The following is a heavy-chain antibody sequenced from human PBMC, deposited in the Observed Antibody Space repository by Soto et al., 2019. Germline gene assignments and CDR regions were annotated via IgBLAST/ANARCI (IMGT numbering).Heavy chain of an antibody. CDR1: GGSISSYY. CDR3: ARGREYSSSWYGVKAKGYYYYGMDV. CDR2: IYYSGST. D-gene: IGHD6-13*01. V-gene: IGHV4-59*01. J-gene: IGHJ6*02. Sequence: SETLSLTCTVSGGSISSYYWSWIRQPPGKGLEWIGYIYYSGSTNYNPSLKRRVTISVETSKNQLSRKLGSVTAADPAVYYCARGREYSSSWYGVKAKGYYYYGMDVWGQGTTVTVSS.